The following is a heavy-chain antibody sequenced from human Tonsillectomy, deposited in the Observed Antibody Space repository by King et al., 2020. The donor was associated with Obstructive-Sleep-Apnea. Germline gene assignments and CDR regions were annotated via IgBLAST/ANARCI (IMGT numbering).Heavy chain of an antibody. D-gene: IGHD5-24*01. J-gene: IGHJ4*02. Sequence: VQLVESGGGVVQPGGSLKLSCAASGFTFSNSAIHWVRQAPGRGLEWVAVISYDGTKKYYADSVKGRFSISRDNSKNTPYLQMNSLRAEDSAVYYCARHPSRGGYNPFFIDYWGQGTLVTVSS. CDR3: ARHPSRGGYNPFFIDY. CDR1: GFTFSNSA. V-gene: IGHV3-30*04. CDR2: ISYDGTKK.